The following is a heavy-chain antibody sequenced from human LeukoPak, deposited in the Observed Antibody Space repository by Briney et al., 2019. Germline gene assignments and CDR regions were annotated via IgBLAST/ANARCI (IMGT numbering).Heavy chain of an antibody. J-gene: IGHJ4*02. CDR3: AEQMYDFWSGYYSKVFDY. CDR1: GGSISSSSYY. D-gene: IGHD3/OR15-3a*01. CDR2: IYYSGST. Sequence: SETLSLTCTVSGGSISSSSYYWGWIRQPPGKGLEWIGSIYYSGSTYYNPSLKSRVTISVDTSKNQLSLKLSSVTAADTAVYYCAEQMYDFWSGYYSKVFDYWGQGTLVTVSS. V-gene: IGHV4-39*07.